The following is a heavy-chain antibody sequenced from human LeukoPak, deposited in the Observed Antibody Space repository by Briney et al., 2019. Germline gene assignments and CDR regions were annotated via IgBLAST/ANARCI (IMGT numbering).Heavy chain of an antibody. Sequence: SETLSLTCAVSGGSISSYYWSWIRQPPGKGLEWIGYINDSGSTNSNPSLKSRVTMSVDTSKNQFSLKLSSVTAADTAVYYCTRRGRNNWGEGNDYWGQGTLVTVSS. CDR1: GGSISSYY. CDR2: INDSGST. D-gene: IGHD1-1*01. V-gene: IGHV4-59*08. J-gene: IGHJ4*02. CDR3: TRRGRNNWGEGNDY.